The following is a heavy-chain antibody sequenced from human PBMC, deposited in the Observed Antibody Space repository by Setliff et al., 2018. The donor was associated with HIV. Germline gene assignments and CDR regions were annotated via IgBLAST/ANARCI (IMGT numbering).Heavy chain of an antibody. CDR2: IYYSGST. J-gene: IGHJ4*02. CDR3: ARHPTVTSFQIDS. Sequence: PFETLSLTCTVSGGSISSHYWGWIRQPPGKGLEWIGYIYYSGSTNYNPSLKSRVTISVDTSKNQFSLKLYSVTAADTAVYYCARHPTVTSFQIDSWGQGTLVTVSS. V-gene: IGHV4-59*08. CDR1: GGSISSHY. D-gene: IGHD4-17*01.